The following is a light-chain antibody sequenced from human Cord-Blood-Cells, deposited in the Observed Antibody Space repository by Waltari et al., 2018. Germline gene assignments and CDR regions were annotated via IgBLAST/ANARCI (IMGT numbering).Light chain of an antibody. CDR3: QQYNSYSRT. V-gene: IGKV1-5*03. CDR1: KSISSW. CDR2: KAS. J-gene: IGKJ1*01. Sequence: DIQMTQSPSTLSASVGDRVTITCRARKSISSWLAWYQQKPGKAPKLLIYKASSLESGAPTRFSGSGSGTEFTLTISSLQPDDFASYYCQQYNSYSRTFGQGTKVEIK.